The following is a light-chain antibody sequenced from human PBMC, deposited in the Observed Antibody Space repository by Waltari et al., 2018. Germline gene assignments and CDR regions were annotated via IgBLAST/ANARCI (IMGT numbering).Light chain of an antibody. Sequence: NVLNPSPDSLAVSPGERATIHCKSSQSVLSSSNNQNHLAWYQQRPGHPPSLLVHWASTRESGVPDRFSGSGSGTDFTLTINSLQAEDVAVYYCQQYYSTPRTFGQGTKLEI. V-gene: IGKV4-1*01. CDR1: QSVLSSSNNQNH. CDR3: QQYYSTPRT. J-gene: IGKJ2*01. CDR2: WAS.